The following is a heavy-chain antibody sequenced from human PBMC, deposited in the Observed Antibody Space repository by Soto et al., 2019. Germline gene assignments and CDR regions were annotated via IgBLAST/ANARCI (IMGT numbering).Heavy chain of an antibody. J-gene: IGHJ4*02. D-gene: IGHD1-1*01. V-gene: IGHV4-39*02. CDR1: DGSISRSAFY. CDR2: VHYTGST. Sequence: SETLSLTCTVSDGSISRSAFYWGWIRQPPRKGLEWIGSVHYTGSTYYNPSLKSRITISVDSSKNHFSLKLSSVTAADTAVYYCTRGVDQYKIAWWGQGTLVTVSS. CDR3: TRGVDQYKIAW.